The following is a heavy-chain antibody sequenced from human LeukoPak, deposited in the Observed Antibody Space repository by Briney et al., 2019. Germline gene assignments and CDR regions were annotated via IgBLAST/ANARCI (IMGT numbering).Heavy chain of an antibody. CDR3: ARDRTPRQTSNWFDP. J-gene: IGHJ5*02. CDR1: GYIFTSYF. V-gene: IGHV1-46*01. Sequence: ASVKVSCKASGYIFTSYFMHWVRQAPGQGLEWMGLINPSGGSTRYAQKFQGRVTMTRDMSTSTVYMELSSLRSEDTAVYYCARDRTPRQTSNWFDPWGQGTLVTVSS. D-gene: IGHD2-15*01. CDR2: INPSGGST.